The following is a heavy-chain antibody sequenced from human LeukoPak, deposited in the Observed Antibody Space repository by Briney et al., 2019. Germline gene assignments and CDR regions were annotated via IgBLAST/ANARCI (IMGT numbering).Heavy chain of an antibody. Sequence: GGSLRLSCAASGFTFSCCAMHWVRQAPGKGLEWVSAVSANGGTTHYADSVKGRFTISRDNSKNTLYLQMNSLRAEDTAVYYCGKNRYSGSLSPFDIWGQGTMVTVSS. V-gene: IGHV3-23*01. CDR1: GFTFSCCA. CDR3: GKNRYSGSLSPFDI. CDR2: VSANGGTT. J-gene: IGHJ3*02. D-gene: IGHD1-26*01.